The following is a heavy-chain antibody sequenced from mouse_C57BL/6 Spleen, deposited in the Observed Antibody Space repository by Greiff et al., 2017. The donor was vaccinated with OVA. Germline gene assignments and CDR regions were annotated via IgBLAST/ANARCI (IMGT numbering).Heavy chain of an antibody. CDR1: GYTFTSYW. J-gene: IGHJ3*01. CDR3: TRVIYYDYDGAWFAY. D-gene: IGHD2-4*01. Sequence: EVQLQQSGTVLARPGASVKMSCKTSGYTFTSYWMHWVKQRPGQGLEWIGSIYPGNSDTSYNQKFKGKAKLTAVTSASTAYMELSSLTNEDSAVYYCTRVIYYDYDGAWFAYWGQGTLVTVSA. CDR2: IYPGNSDT. V-gene: IGHV1-5*01.